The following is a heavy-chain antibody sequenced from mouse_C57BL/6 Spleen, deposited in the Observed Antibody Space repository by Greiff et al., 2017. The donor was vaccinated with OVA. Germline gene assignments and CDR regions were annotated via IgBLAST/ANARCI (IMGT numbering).Heavy chain of an antibody. Sequence: LVESGPELVKPGASVKISCKASGYAFSSSWMNWVKQRPGKGLEWIGRIYPGDGDTNYNGKFKGKATLTADKSSSTAYMQLSSLTSEDSAVYFCAREPYSNFDDWGQGTTLTVSS. D-gene: IGHD2-5*01. CDR2: IYPGDGDT. CDR3: AREPYSNFDD. V-gene: IGHV1-82*01. CDR1: GYAFSSSW. J-gene: IGHJ2*01.